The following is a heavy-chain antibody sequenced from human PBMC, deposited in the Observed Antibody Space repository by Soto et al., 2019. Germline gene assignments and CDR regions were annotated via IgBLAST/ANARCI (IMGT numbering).Heavy chain of an antibody. V-gene: IGHV1-69*02. J-gene: IGHJ4*02. Sequence: SVKVSCKASGGTFSSYTISWVRQAPGQGLEWMGRIIPILGIANYAQKFQGRVTITADKSTSTAYMELSSLRSEDTAVYYCARSAPLYGSGSYYNFLPFDYWGQGTLVTVSS. CDR2: IIPILGIA. CDR3: ARSAPLYGSGSYYNFLPFDY. D-gene: IGHD3-10*01. CDR1: GGTFSSYT.